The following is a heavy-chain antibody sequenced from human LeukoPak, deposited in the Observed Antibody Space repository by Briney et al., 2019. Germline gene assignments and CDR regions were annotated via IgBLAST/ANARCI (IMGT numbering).Heavy chain of an antibody. CDR1: GFSFNNYA. CDR2: LIGSSGST. V-gene: IGHV3-23*01. CDR3: AKGAYDYIEIAYFDY. D-gene: IGHD5-12*01. J-gene: IGHJ4*02. Sequence: GGYLRLSCVASGFSFNNYAMNWHRQAPGKGLEWVSILIGSSGSTFYADSVKGRFTISRAKSKSKLYLQMNRLRAEDTAVYYCAKGAYDYIEIAYFDYWGQGSLVTVSS.